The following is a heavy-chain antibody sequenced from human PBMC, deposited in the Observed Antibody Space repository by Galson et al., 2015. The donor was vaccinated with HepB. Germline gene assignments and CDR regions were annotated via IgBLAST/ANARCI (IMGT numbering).Heavy chain of an antibody. D-gene: IGHD6-19*01. J-gene: IGHJ4*02. CDR2: INHSGST. CDR1: GGSFSGYY. Sequence: TLSLTCAVYGGSFSGYYWSWIRQPPGKGLEWIGEINHSGSTNYNPSLKSRVTISVDTSKNQFSLKLSSVTAADTAVYYCARCGQWLVYHDYWGQGTLVTVSS. CDR3: ARCGQWLVYHDY. V-gene: IGHV4-34*01.